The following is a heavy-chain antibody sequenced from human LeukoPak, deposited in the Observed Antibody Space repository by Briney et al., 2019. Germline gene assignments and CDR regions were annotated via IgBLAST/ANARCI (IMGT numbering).Heavy chain of an antibody. CDR3: ARDSLWFGELPIFDY. CDR1: GFIFSSYE. J-gene: IGHJ4*02. Sequence: GGSLRLSCAASGFIFSSYEMNWVRQAPGKGLEWVSYISGSGSIIYYTDSVKGRFTISRDNAKNSLYLQMNSLRAEDTALYYCARDSLWFGELPIFDYWGQGTLVTVSS. CDR2: ISGSGSII. V-gene: IGHV3-48*03. D-gene: IGHD3-10*01.